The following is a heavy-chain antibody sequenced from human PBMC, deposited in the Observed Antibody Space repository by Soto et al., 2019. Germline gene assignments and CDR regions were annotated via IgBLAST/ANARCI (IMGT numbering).Heavy chain of an antibody. CDR2: TYYRSKWYN. V-gene: IGHV6-1*01. CDR3: ALEDIVVVPAAIGTDHYYYGMDV. D-gene: IGHD2-2*01. Sequence: SQTLSLTCAISGDSVSSNSAAWNWIRQSPSRGLEWLGRTYYRSKWYNDYAVSVKSRITINPDTSKNQFSLQLNSVTPEDTAVYYCALEDIVVVPAAIGTDHYYYGMDVWGQGTTVTVPS. J-gene: IGHJ6*02. CDR1: GDSVSSNSAA.